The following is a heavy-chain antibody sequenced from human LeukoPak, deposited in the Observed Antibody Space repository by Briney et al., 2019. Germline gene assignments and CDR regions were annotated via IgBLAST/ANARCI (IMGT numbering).Heavy chain of an antibody. D-gene: IGHD3-10*01. Sequence: ASVKVSCKASGYTFTSYAVHWVRQAPGQRLECMGWINAGNGNTKYSQKFQGRVTITADESTSTAYMELSSLRSEDTAVYYCAKHLTYYYGSGSPVDVWGQGTTVTVSS. CDR3: AKHLTYYYGSGSPVDV. CDR2: INAGNGNT. CDR1: GYTFTSYA. V-gene: IGHV1-3*01. J-gene: IGHJ6*02.